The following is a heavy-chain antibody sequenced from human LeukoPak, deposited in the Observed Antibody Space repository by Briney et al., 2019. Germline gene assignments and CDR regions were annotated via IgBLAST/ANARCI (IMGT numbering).Heavy chain of an antibody. CDR3: VRQSEGLDP. J-gene: IGHJ5*02. Sequence: GGSLRLSCAASGFTLTRFWMHWVRQAPGKGLEWVAVIGKNGNNEFYADSVRGRFLISRDNSKNTLHLQMNSLTPDDTAVYFCVRQSEGLDPWGQGTLLTVSS. D-gene: IGHD5-12*01. CDR1: GFTLTRFW. CDR2: IGKNGNNE. V-gene: IGHV3-30*03.